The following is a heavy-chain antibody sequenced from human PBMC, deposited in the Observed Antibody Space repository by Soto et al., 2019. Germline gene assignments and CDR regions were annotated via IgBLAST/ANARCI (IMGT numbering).Heavy chain of an antibody. J-gene: IGHJ6*03. CDR1: GGSFSGYQ. D-gene: IGHD3-10*01. V-gene: IGHV4-34*01. Sequence: QVQLQQWGAGLLKPSGTLSLTCAVYGGSFSGYQWSWIRQTPGRGLEWIGEINDSGSINYNPSLKSRVTMLVDTPKRQISLKLTSVTAADTAVYYCARGLILWFGELSRRGGYYYYMDVWGKGTTVTVSS. CDR2: INDSGSI. CDR3: ARGLILWFGELSRRGGYYYYMDV.